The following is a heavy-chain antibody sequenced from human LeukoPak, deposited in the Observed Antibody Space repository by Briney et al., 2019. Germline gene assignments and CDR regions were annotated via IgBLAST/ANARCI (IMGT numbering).Heavy chain of an antibody. CDR2: INYSGSA. J-gene: IGHJ5*02. D-gene: IGHD1-26*01. CDR1: GDTIGSYD. Sequence: SATLTLACTDSGDTIGSYDWSWIRQPQGKGLEWIGYINYSGSANYNPSLKSRVTISVDTSKNQFSLKLSSVTAADTAVYYCARQGGYIGSYYEMVLVDPWGQGNLVTV. V-gene: IGHV4-59*08. CDR3: ARQGGYIGSYYEMVLVDP.